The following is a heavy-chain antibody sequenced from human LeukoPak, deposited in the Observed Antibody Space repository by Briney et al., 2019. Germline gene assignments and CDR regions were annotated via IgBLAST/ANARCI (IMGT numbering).Heavy chain of an antibody. Sequence: PGRSLRLSCAASGFTFSSYGMHWVRQAPGKGLEWVAVISYDGSNKYYADSVKGRFTISRDNSKNTLYLQMNSLRAEDTAVYYCAKDMVRGVSLNAFDIWGQGTMVTVSS. CDR3: AKDMVRGVSLNAFDI. J-gene: IGHJ3*02. V-gene: IGHV3-30*18. CDR2: ISYDGSNK. CDR1: GFTFSSYG. D-gene: IGHD3-10*01.